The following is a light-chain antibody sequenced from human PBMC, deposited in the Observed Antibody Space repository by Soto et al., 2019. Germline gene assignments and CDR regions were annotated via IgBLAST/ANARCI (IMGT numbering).Light chain of an antibody. CDR3: QQANSFPLT. V-gene: IGKV1-12*01. J-gene: IGKJ4*01. Sequence: DIQMTQSPSSVSASVGVRVSITCRASQGISSWLAWYQQKPGRAPKLLLYTISTLQSGVPSRFSGTGSGTDFTLTISSLQPEDVATYYCQQANSFPLTFGGVTKVEIK. CDR2: TIS. CDR1: QGISSW.